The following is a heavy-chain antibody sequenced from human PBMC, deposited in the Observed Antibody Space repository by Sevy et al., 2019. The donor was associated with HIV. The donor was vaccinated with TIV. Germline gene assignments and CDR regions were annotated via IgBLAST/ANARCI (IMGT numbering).Heavy chain of an antibody. J-gene: IGHJ6*03. CDR3: ARDSLASLVGGVSLKYHMDV. CDR1: GYTFTGYH. V-gene: IGHV1-2*02. D-gene: IGHD3-10*01. CDR2: INPKNGGT. Sequence: ASVKVSCKASGYTFTGYHIHWVRQAPGQGLEWMGWINPKNGGTNYAQNFQGRVTMTTDTSISTVDLEVSSLRSDDTAVYFCARDSLASLVGGVSLKYHMDVWGKGTSVTVSS.